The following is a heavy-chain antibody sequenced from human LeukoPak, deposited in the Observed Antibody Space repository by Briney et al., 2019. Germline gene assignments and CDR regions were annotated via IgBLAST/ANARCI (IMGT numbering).Heavy chain of an antibody. CDR1: GFSFNSFG. CDR2: IRHGGNNQ. J-gene: IGHJ4*02. CDR3: AKDYHVSGTAFDR. V-gene: IGHV3-30*02. D-gene: IGHD3-10*01. Sequence: GGSLRLSCTVSGFSFNSFGMHWVRQAPGKGLEWVAFIRHGGNNQYYTESVKGRFTISRDNSRNTLFLQMNSLRSEATAVYYCAKDYHVSGTAFDRWGQGTLVTVSS.